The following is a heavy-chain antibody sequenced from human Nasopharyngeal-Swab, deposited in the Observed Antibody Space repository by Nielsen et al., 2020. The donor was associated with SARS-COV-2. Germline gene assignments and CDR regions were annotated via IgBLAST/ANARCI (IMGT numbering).Heavy chain of an antibody. D-gene: IGHD5-18*01. Sequence: GGSLRLSCAASGFTFSSYEMNWVRQAPGKGLEWVSYISSSGSTIYYADSVKGRFTISRDNAKNSLYLRMNSLRAEDTAVYYCARAGYSYGYPFDYWGQGTLVTVS. CDR3: ARAGYSYGYPFDY. J-gene: IGHJ4*02. CDR2: ISSSGSTI. CDR1: GFTFSSYE. V-gene: IGHV3-48*03.